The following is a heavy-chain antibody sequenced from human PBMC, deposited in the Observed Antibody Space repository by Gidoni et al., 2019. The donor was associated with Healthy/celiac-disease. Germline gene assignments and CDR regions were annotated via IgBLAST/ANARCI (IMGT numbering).Heavy chain of an antibody. Sequence: EVQLLERGGGLVQRGGSRRRSCAASGVTFSSYAMSWVRQAPGKGLGWVSAISGSGGSTYYADSVKGRFTISRDNSKNTLYLQMNSLRAEDTAVYYCAKDGSGSYSFDYWGQGTLVTVSS. D-gene: IGHD1-26*01. CDR2: ISGSGGST. CDR3: AKDGSGSYSFDY. CDR1: GVTFSSYA. V-gene: IGHV3-23*01. J-gene: IGHJ4*02.